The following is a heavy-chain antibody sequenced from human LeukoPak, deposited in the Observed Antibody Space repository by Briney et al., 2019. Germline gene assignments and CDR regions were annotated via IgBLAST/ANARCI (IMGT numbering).Heavy chain of an antibody. Sequence: SETLSLTCTVSGGSISSSSYYWVWIRRPPGKGLEWIGSIFYSGSTYYNPSLKSRLTISVDTSKNQFSLTLSSVTAADTAVYYCARHSPTDAFDIWGQGTMVTVSS. J-gene: IGHJ3*02. D-gene: IGHD4-17*01. V-gene: IGHV4-39*01. CDR3: ARHSPTDAFDI. CDR1: GGSISSSSYY. CDR2: IFYSGST.